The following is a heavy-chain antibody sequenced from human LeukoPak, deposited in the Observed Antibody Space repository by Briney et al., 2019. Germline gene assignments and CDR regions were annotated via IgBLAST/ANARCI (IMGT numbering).Heavy chain of an antibody. J-gene: IGHJ4*02. V-gene: IGHV4-39*07. Sequence: SETLSLTCTVSGGSISSSSYYWGWIRQPPGKGLEWIVSIYYSGSAYYNPALKSRVTISVDTSKNTFSLKLNSVTAADTAVYYCASRRIAARPVKWFDYWGQGTLVTVSS. D-gene: IGHD6-6*01. CDR2: IYYSGSA. CDR1: GGSISSSSYY. CDR3: ASRRIAARPVKWFDY.